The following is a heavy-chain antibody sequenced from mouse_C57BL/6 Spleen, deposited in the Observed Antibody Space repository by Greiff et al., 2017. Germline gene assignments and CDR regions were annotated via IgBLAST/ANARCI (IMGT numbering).Heavy chain of an antibody. J-gene: IGHJ4*01. CDR1: GYTFTSYW. V-gene: IGHV1-72*01. CDR3: ARFDYDVLYAMDY. D-gene: IGHD2-4*01. CDR2: IDPNSGGT. Sequence: VQLQQSGAVLAKPGASVKLSCKASGYTFTSYWMHWVKQRPGRGLEWIGRIDPNSGGTKYNEKFKSKATLTVDKPSSTAYMQLSSLTSEDSAVYYCARFDYDVLYAMDYWGQGTSVTVSS.